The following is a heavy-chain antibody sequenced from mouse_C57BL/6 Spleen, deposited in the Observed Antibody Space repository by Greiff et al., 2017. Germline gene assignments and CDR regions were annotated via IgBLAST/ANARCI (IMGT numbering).Heavy chain of an antibody. D-gene: IGHD2-4*01. V-gene: IGHV1-80*01. CDR3: ARLRDDYSYWYFDV. J-gene: IGHJ1*03. CDR2: IYPGDGDT. Sequence: VQLQESGAELVKPGASVKISCKASGYAFSSYWMNWVKQRPGKGLEWIGQIYPGDGDTNYNGKFKGKATLTADKSSSTAYLQLSSLTSEDSAVYCWARLRDDYSYWYFDVWGTGTTVTVSS. CDR1: GYAFSSYW.